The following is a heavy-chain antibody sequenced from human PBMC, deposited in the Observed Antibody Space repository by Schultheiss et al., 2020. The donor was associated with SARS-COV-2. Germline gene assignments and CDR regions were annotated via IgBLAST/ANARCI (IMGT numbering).Heavy chain of an antibody. CDR2: IYISGST. CDR3: ARWEDYGDYGFDY. CDR1: GGFISNHY. D-gene: IGHD4-17*01. J-gene: IGHJ4*02. Sequence: SETLSLTCTVSGGFISNHYWSWIRQPAGKGLEWIGRIYISGSTNYNPSLKSRVTMSVDSSKNQFSLKLNSVTAADTAVYYCARWEDYGDYGFDYWGQGTLVTVSS. V-gene: IGHV4-4*07.